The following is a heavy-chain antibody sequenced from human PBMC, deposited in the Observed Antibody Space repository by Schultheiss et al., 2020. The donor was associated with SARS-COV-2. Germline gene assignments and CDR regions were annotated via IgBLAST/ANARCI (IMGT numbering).Heavy chain of an antibody. CDR3: ARDGGDYSSSWYIDK. V-gene: IGHV3-33*01. Sequence: GESLKISCATSGFTFSRYAMHWVRQAPGKGLQWLAVIFFDGSNKYYADSMRGRLTISRDNSKNTLYVQLNSLRVDDTAVYYCARDGGDYSSSWYIDKWGQGTLVTVSS. J-gene: IGHJ4*02. CDR2: IFFDGSNK. CDR1: GFTFSRYA. D-gene: IGHD6-13*01.